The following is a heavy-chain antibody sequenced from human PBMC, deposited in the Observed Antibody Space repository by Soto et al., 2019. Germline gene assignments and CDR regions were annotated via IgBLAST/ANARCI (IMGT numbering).Heavy chain of an antibody. D-gene: IGHD2-2*01. CDR2: IIPIVGTG. CDR3: ARVVILVPTASTHYYYHMDV. J-gene: IGHJ6*02. V-gene: IGHV1-69*01. Sequence: QVQLVQSGAEVRKPGSSVTVSCKASGGTFSNYAISWVRQAPGQGLEWMGGIIPIVGTGSYAQKFQGRVTITADEPTTTANMALSSLRCEDTAVYYCARVVILVPTASTHYYYHMDVWGPGTTVTVSS. CDR1: GGTFSNYA.